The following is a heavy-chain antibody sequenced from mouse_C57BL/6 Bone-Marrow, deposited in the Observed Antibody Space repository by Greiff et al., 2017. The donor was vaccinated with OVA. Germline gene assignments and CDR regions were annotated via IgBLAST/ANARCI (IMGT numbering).Heavy chain of an antibody. Sequence: VKLMESGAELARPGASVKLSCKASGYTFTSYGISWVKQRTGQGLEWIGEIYPRSGNTYYNEKFKGKATLTADKSSSTAYMELRSLTSEDSAVYFCARPPYYSWFAYWGQGTLVTVSA. D-gene: IGHD1-1*02. J-gene: IGHJ3*01. CDR1: GYTFTSYG. V-gene: IGHV1-81*01. CDR2: IYPRSGNT. CDR3: ARPPYYSWFAY.